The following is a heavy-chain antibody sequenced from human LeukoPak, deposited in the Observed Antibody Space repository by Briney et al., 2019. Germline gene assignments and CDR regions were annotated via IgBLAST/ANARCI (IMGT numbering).Heavy chain of an antibody. CDR2: ISYDGSNK. V-gene: IGHV3-30-3*01. J-gene: IGHJ4*02. CDR3: ARENYGDPYFDY. D-gene: IGHD4-17*01. CDR1: GFTFSSYA. Sequence: GGSLRLSCAASGFTFSSYAMHWVRQAPGKGLEWVPVISYDGSNKYYADSVKGRFTISRDNSKNTLYLQMNSLRAEDTAVYYCARENYGDPYFDYWGQGTLVTVSS.